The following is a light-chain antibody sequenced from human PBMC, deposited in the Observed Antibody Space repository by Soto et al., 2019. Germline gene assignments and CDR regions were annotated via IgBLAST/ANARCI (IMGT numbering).Light chain of an antibody. CDR3: QQRSNWPPS. CDR2: DAS. CDR1: QSVSSY. J-gene: IGKJ2*01. V-gene: IGKV3-11*01. Sequence: EIVLTQSPATLSLSPGERATLYCRASQSVSSYLAWYQHKPGQAPRLLIYDASNRATGIPARFSGSGSGTDFTLTISSLEPEDFAVYYCQQRSNWPPSFGQGTKLEIK.